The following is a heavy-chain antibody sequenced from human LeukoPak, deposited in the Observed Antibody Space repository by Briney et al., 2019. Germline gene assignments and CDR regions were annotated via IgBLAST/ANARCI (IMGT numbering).Heavy chain of an antibody. D-gene: IGHD6-19*01. J-gene: IGHJ4*02. Sequence: PGGSLRLSCAASGFTFSSYAMHWVRQAPGKGLEWVAVISYDGSNKYYADSVKGRFTTSRDNSKNTLYLQMNSLRAEDTAVYYCARAGDSSGWYGFDYWGQGTLVTVSS. CDR2: ISYDGSNK. CDR1: GFTFSSYA. V-gene: IGHV3-30*04. CDR3: ARAGDSSGWYGFDY.